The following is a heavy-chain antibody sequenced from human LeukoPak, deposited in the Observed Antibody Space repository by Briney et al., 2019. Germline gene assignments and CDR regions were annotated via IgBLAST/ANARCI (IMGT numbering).Heavy chain of an antibody. CDR2: ISSTSTYI. CDR1: GFTFSTYS. CDR3: ARDCGGDCYRDY. J-gene: IGHJ4*02. D-gene: IGHD2-21*02. Sequence: GGSLRLSCAASGFTFSTYSMNWVRQAPGKGLEWVSSISSTSTYIYYANSVKGRFTISRDNAKNSLYLQMNGLRAEDTAVYYCARDCGGDCYRDYWGQGTLVTVSS. V-gene: IGHV3-21*01.